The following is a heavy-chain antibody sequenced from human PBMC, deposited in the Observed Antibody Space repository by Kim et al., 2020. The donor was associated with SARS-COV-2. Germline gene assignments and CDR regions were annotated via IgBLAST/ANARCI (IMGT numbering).Heavy chain of an antibody. V-gene: IGHV3-43*02. J-gene: IGHJ3*02. CDR2: ISGDGGST. Sequence: GGSLRLSCAASGFTFDDYAMHWVRQAPGKGLEWVSLISGDGGSTYYADSVKGRFTISRDNSKNSLYLQMNSLRTEDTALYYCAKASGRSWWSGFIAVAGYDAFDIWGQGTMVTVSS. D-gene: IGHD6-19*01. CDR3: AKASGRSWWSGFIAVAGYDAFDI. CDR1: GFTFDDYA.